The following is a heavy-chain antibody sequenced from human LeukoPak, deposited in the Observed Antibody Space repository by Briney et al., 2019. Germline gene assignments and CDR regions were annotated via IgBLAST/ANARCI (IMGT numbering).Heavy chain of an antibody. V-gene: IGHV1-46*01. D-gene: IGHD6-19*01. Sequence: ASVKGSCKASGYTFSSYYMHWVRQAPGQELEWMGTLNPSGGYTTYAQKFQGRVTMARDTSTSTVYMEVSSLRSEDTALYYCARERPSSGFFDYWGQGSPVTVSS. CDR2: LNPSGGYT. J-gene: IGHJ4*02. CDR1: GYTFSSYY. CDR3: ARERPSSGFFDY.